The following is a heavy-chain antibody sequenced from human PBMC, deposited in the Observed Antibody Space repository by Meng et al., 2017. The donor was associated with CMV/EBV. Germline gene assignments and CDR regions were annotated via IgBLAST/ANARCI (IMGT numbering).Heavy chain of an antibody. D-gene: IGHD2-15*01. Sequence: VQLLQSAADVKKPGRAVKVSGNASGGTFSSYAISWVRQAPGQGLEWMGGIIPIFGTANYAQKFQGRVTITADESTSTAYMELSSLRSEDTAVYYCARNQPSRGWSHEDYWGQGTLVTVSS. J-gene: IGHJ4*02. CDR2: IIPIFGTA. CDR3: ARNQPSRGWSHEDY. CDR1: GGTFSSYA. V-gene: IGHV1-69*12.